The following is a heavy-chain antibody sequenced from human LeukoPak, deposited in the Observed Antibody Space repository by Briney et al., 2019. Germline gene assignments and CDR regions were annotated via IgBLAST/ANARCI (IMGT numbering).Heavy chain of an antibody. CDR3: VKDRPCETCMPMDA. CDR1: GFTFTDYS. V-gene: IGHV3-23*01. D-gene: IGHD2-2*01. Sequence: GGSLRLSCAASGFTFTDYSMSWVRQAPGKGLEWGSGLGRRGENRYYATSVRGRFSISRDNSKDTVYLQMNSLRAEDTAIYYCVKDRPCETCMPMDAWGQGTTVTVSS. CDR2: LGRRGENR. J-gene: IGHJ6*02.